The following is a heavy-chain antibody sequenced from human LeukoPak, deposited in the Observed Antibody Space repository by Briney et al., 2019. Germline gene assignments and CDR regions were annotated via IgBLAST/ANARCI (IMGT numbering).Heavy chain of an antibody. V-gene: IGHV3-23*01. Sequence: GGSLRLSCAASGFTFSSYAMSWVRQAPGKGLEWVSAISGSGGSTYYADSVKGRFTISRDNSKNKLYLQMNSLRAEDTAVYYCARELRAYYGSGCDYWGQGTLVTVSS. CDR1: GFTFSSYA. CDR2: ISGSGGST. J-gene: IGHJ4*02. CDR3: ARELRAYYGSGCDY. D-gene: IGHD3-10*01.